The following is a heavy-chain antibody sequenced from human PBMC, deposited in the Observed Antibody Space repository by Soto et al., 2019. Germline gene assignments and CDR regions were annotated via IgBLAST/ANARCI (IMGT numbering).Heavy chain of an antibody. CDR1: GFTFSSYW. J-gene: IGHJ5*02. Sequence: GVLRLSCAASGFTFSSYWMSWVRQAPGKGLEWVANIKQDGSEKYYVDSVKGRFTISRDNAKNSLYLQMNSLRAEDTAVYYCARDKDVVVPAARSWFDPRGQGTLVTVSS. CDR2: IKQDGSEK. V-gene: IGHV3-7*01. D-gene: IGHD2-2*01. CDR3: ARDKDVVVPAARSWFDP.